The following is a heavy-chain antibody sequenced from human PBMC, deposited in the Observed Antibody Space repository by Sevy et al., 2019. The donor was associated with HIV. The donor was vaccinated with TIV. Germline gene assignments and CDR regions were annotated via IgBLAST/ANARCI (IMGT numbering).Heavy chain of an antibody. CDR3: ARDRSMVHFDAFDI. CDR1: GFTFDDYA. D-gene: IGHD3-10*01. J-gene: IGHJ3*02. V-gene: IGHV3-9*01. Sequence: SLKISCAASGFTFDDYAMHWVRQAPGKGLEWVSGISWNSGRIGYADSVKGRFTISRDNAKNSLHLQMNSLRAEDTALYYCARDRSMVHFDAFDIWGQGTMVTVSS. CDR2: ISWNSGRI.